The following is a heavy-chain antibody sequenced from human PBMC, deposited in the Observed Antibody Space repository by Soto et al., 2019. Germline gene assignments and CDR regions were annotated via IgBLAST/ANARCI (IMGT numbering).Heavy chain of an antibody. D-gene: IGHD3-10*01. CDR3: ARVRITMVRGVTTEYYFDY. CDR1: GGSISSGGYS. CDR2: IYHSGST. Sequence: SETLSLTCAVSGGSISSGGYSWSWIRQPPGKGLEWIGYIYHSGSTYYNPSLKSRVTISVDRSKNQFSLKLSSVTAADTAVYYCARVRITMVRGVTTEYYFDYWGQGTLVTVSS. V-gene: IGHV4-30-2*01. J-gene: IGHJ4*02.